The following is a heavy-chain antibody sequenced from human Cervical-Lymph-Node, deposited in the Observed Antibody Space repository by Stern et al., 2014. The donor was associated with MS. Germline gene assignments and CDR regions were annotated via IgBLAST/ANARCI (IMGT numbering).Heavy chain of an antibody. V-gene: IGHV4-31*03. CDR3: AARSGV. CDR2: FYHSGSS. D-gene: IGHD2-8*01. CDR1: GVAINSDGFY. Sequence: QLQLQESGPGLVRPSQTLSLNCTVSGVAINSDGFYWSWIRQHPGKGLEWIGYFYHSGSSHYNPSLKSRVTISVDTSKNQFSLRLTSMTASDTAVYYCAARSGVWGQGTLVTVST. J-gene: IGHJ4*02.